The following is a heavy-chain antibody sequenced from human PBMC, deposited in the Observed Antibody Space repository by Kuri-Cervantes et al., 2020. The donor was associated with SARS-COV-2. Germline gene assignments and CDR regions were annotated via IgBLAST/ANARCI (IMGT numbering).Heavy chain of an antibody. V-gene: IGHV4-30-2*01. CDR2: IYHSGST. CDR1: GGSISSGGYF. J-gene: IGHJ4*02. Sequence: SETLSLTCAVSGGSISSGGYFWSWIRQPPGKGLEWIGYIYHSGSTYYNPSLKSRVTISVDRSNNQFSLKLRSVTAADTAVYYCATPFGVVPYWGRGTLVTVSS. D-gene: IGHD3-3*01. CDR3: ATPFGVVPY.